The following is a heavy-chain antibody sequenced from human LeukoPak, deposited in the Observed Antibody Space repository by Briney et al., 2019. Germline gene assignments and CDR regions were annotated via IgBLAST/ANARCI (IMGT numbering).Heavy chain of an antibody. CDR1: GFIFSSYA. CDR2: ISYDGSNK. D-gene: IGHD3-22*01. V-gene: IGHV3-30*04. J-gene: IGHJ4*02. CDR3: AREAQWLLRAGSYYFDY. Sequence: GGSLRLSCAASGFIFSSYAMHWVRQAPGKGLEWVAVISYDGSNKYYVDSVKGRFTISRDNSENTVYLQVNSLRAEDTAVYYCAREAQWLLRAGSYYFDYWGQGTLVTVSS.